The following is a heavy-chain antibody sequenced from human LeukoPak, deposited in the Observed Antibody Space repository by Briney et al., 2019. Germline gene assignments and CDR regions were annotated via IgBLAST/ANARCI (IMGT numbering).Heavy chain of an antibody. CDR2: IYYSGST. V-gene: IGHV4-59*08. CDR1: GGSITSYY. D-gene: IGHD4-17*01. J-gene: IGHJ4*02. Sequence: PSETLSLTCTVTGGSITSYYWSWIRQPPGKGLEWIGYIYYSGSTNYNPSLKSRLTISVDASKNQFSLKLSSVTATDTAVYYCASLTTVTQGYFDSWGQGTLVTVSS. CDR3: ASLTTVTQGYFDS.